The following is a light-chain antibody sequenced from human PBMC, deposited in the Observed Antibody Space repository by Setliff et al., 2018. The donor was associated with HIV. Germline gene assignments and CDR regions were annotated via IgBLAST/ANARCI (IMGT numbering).Light chain of an antibody. J-gene: IGLJ1*01. CDR2: DVN. V-gene: IGLV2-14*01. CDR1: SGDVGGDNY. CDR3: GTRASSPRDSV. Sequence: QSALTQPASVSGSPGQSITISCTGTSGDVGGDNYVSWYQQHPGKAPKLIIYDVNKRPSGIPDRFSGSKSGTSATLGITGLQAGDEADYYCGTRASSPRDSVFGGGTKVTVL.